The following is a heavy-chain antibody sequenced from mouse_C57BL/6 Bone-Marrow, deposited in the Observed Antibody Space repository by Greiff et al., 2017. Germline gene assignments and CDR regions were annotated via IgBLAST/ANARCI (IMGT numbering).Heavy chain of an antibody. CDR1: GFTFSSYA. CDR2: ISDGGSYT. Sequence: EVMLVESGGGLVKPGGSLKLSCAASGFTFSSYAMSWVRQTPEKRLEWVATISDGGSYTYYPDNVKGRFTISRDNAKNNLYLQMSHLKSEDTAMXYCARGYYGNYYAMDYWGQGTSVTVSS. V-gene: IGHV5-4*03. J-gene: IGHJ4*01. CDR3: ARGYYGNYYAMDY. D-gene: IGHD2-1*01.